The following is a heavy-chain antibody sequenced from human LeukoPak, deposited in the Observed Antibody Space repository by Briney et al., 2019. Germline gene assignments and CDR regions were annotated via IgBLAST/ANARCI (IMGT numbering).Heavy chain of an antibody. D-gene: IGHD3-22*01. CDR3: ARDGGLDYYDSSGYYEGSDY. J-gene: IGHJ4*02. CDR2: IIPIFGTA. V-gene: IGHV1-69*05. CDR1: RGTFSSYA. Sequence: SVKVSCKASRGTFSSYAISWVRQAPGQGLEWMGRIIPIFGTANYAQKFQGRVTITTDESTSTAYMELSSLRSEDTAVYYCARDGGLDYYDSSGYYEGSDYWGQGTLVTVSS.